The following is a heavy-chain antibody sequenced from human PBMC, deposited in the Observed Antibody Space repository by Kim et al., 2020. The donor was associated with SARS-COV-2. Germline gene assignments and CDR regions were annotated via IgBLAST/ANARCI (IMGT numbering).Heavy chain of an antibody. CDR2: VSYEGRNT. CDR3: VKEAACTTVVVGCYFDY. CDR1: GFNFSNYG. D-gene: IGHD2-15*01. Sequence: GGSLRLSCVASGFNFSNYGMHWVRQAPGKGLEWVGIVSYEGRNTYYAASVKGRFTISRDNSKNTLYLQMNSLTTEDTAVYYCVKEAACTTVVVGCYFDYWGQGPLVSVSS. V-gene: IGHV3-30*18. J-gene: IGHJ4*02.